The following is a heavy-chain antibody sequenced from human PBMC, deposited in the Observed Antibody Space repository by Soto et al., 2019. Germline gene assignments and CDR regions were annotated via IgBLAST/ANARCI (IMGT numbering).Heavy chain of an antibody. CDR2: IYPGDSDT. CDR1: GYSFTNYW. V-gene: IGHV5-51*01. D-gene: IGHD6-19*01. J-gene: IGHJ6*02. Sequence: EVQLVQSGAEVKKPGESLKISCKGSGYSFTNYWIGWVRQMPGKGLEWMGIIYPGDSDTRYSPSFQGQVTISADKSISTAYLQWSSLKASDTAMYYCARLVAIAVAGTLPSYGMDVWGQGTTVTVSS. CDR3: ARLVAIAVAGTLPSYGMDV.